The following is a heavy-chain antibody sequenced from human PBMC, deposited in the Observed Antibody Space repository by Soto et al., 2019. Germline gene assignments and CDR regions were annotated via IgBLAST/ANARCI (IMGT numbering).Heavy chain of an antibody. CDR1: GFTFSSYA. Sequence: EVQLLESGGGLVQPGGSLRLSCAASGFTFSSYAMSWVRQAPGKGLEWVSAISGSGGSTYYADSVKGRFTISRDNSKNTLYLQMNSLRAEDTAVYYCAKVLGTLEPVLYSGYDYYYYYGMDVWGQGTTVTVSS. D-gene: IGHD5-12*01. V-gene: IGHV3-23*01. CDR3: AKVLGTLEPVLYSGYDYYYYYGMDV. CDR2: ISGSGGST. J-gene: IGHJ6*02.